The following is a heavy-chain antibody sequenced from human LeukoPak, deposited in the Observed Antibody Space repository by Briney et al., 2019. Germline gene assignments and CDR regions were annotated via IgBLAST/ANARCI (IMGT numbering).Heavy chain of an antibody. Sequence: GGSLRLSCAASGFTFSSYWMHWVRQAPGKGLVWVSRINSDGSSTSYADSVKGRFTISRDNAKNTLYLQMNSLGAEDTAVYYCAREYYDFWSGYYLYYYYGMDVWGQGTTVTVSS. D-gene: IGHD3-3*01. CDR2: INSDGSST. CDR1: GFTFSSYW. V-gene: IGHV3-74*01. J-gene: IGHJ6*02. CDR3: AREYYDFWSGYYLYYYYGMDV.